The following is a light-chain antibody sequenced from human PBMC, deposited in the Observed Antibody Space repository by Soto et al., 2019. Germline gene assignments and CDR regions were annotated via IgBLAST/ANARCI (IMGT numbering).Light chain of an antibody. J-gene: IGKJ5*01. Sequence: DIQMTQSPSTLSASVGYRFTITCRASQSISSWLAWYQQKPGKAPKLLIYKASSLESGVPSRFSGSGSGTDFTLTIRSLEPEDFALYYCQQRNTRPPITFGQGTRLEIK. CDR2: KAS. V-gene: IGKV1-5*03. CDR3: QQRNTRPPIT. CDR1: QSISSW.